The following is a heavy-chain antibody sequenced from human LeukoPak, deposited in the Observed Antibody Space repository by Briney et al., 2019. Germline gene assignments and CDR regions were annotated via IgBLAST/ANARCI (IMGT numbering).Heavy chain of an antibody. D-gene: IGHD2-2*01. CDR3: AREVGVGVVVPAALDY. CDR2: IIPIFGTA. V-gene: IGHV1-69*05. Sequence: SVKVSCKASGGTFSSYAISWVRQAPGQGLEWMGGIIPIFGTANYAQKFQGRVTITTDESTSTAYMELSSLRSEDTAVYYCAREVGVGVVVPAALDYWGQGTLVTVSS. CDR1: GGTFSSYA. J-gene: IGHJ4*02.